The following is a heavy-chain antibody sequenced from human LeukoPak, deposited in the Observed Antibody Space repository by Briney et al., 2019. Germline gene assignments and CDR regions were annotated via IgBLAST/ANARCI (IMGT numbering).Heavy chain of an antibody. Sequence: PSETLSLTCAVSDGSFSGYYWTWIRQPPGKGLEWMGEINHSGNTNYNPSLRSRVTISVDTSKNQFSLKLSSVTPADTAVYYCARGRQAQTLRPKNPFQELARPGYYFDSWGQGARVTVSS. CDR2: INHSGNT. V-gene: IGHV4-34*01. CDR3: ARGRQAQTLRPKNPFQELARPGYYFDS. J-gene: IGHJ4*02. D-gene: IGHD6-6*01. CDR1: DGSFSGYY.